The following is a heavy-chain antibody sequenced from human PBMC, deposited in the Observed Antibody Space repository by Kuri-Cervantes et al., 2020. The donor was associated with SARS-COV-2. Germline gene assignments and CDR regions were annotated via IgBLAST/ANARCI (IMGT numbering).Heavy chain of an antibody. V-gene: IGHV3-9*01. D-gene: IGHD3-10*01. CDR1: GFTFDDYA. CDR2: ISWNSGSI. J-gene: IGHJ5*02. Sequence: GGSLRLSCAASGFTFDDYAMHWVRQAPGKGLEWVSGISWNSGSIGYADSVKGRFTISRDNAKNSLYLQMNSLGAEDTALYYCAKDRMVQGVIRGTAFDPWGQGTLVTVSS. CDR3: AKDRMVQGVIRGTAFDP.